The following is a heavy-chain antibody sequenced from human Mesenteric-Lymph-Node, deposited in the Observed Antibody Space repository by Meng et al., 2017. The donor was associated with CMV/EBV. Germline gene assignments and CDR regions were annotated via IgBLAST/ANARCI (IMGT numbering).Heavy chain of an antibody. J-gene: IGHJ3*01. CDR1: GGSISPFY. Sequence: SETLSLTCTVSGGSISPFYWNWVRQPPGEGLEWIGHIYYTGSTNYNPSLKSRVSISVDSSKNQCSLKLSSVTAADTAVYYCAGITGDRHGFDVWGQGTMVTVSS. V-gene: IGHV4-59*12. CDR2: IYYTGST. CDR3: AGITGDRHGFDV. D-gene: IGHD7-27*01.